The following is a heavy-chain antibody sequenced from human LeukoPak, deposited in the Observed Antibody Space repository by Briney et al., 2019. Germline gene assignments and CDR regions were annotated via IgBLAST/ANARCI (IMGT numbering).Heavy chain of an antibody. V-gene: IGHV3-21*01. CDR3: AKDVSGVAEGVDL. J-gene: IGHJ4*01. CDR1: GFTFSNYN. Sequence: GGSLRLSCAASGFTFSNYNMNWVRQAPGKGPEWVASIHDSSNYIHYADSVRGRFTISRDNTRNSLFLQMEGLRVDDTAVYFCAKDVSGVAEGVDLWGQGTLVTVST. D-gene: IGHD3-10*01. CDR2: IHDSSNYI.